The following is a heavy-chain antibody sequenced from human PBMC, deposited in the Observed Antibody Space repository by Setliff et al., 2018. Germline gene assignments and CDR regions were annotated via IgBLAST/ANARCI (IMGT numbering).Heavy chain of an antibody. CDR2: ISSYNGDT. V-gene: IGHV1-18*01. CDR3: ARAGDAASGRKGVFEY. Sequence: ASVKVSCKASGYTFTSYGITWVRQAPGQGLKWMGWISSYNGDTNYAQKFQGRVTMTTDSSTSTAYMELRSLKTDDTAVYYCARAGDAASGRKGVFEYWGQGTAVTVSS. D-gene: IGHD1-26*01. CDR1: GYTFTSYG. J-gene: IGHJ4*02.